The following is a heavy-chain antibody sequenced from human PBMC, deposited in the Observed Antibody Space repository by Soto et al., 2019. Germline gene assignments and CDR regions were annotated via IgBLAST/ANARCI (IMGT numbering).Heavy chain of an antibody. D-gene: IGHD3-10*01. CDR3: ARERRSGSGWLRYFDH. Sequence: ASVKVSCKASGYTFTGYYMHWVRQAPGQGLEWMGWINPNSGGTNYAQKFQGWVTMTRDTSISTAYMELSRLRSDDTAVYYCARERRSGSGWLRYFDHWGQGTLVTVSS. J-gene: IGHJ4*02. V-gene: IGHV1-2*04. CDR2: INPNSGGT. CDR1: GYTFTGYY.